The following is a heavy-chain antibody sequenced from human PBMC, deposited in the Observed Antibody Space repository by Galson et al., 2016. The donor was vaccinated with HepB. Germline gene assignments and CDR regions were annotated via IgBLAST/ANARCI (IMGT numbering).Heavy chain of an antibody. V-gene: IGHV3-21*01. CDR2: ISPGSSDI. CDR3: AKKRSTSGSLIDAFDI. J-gene: IGHJ3*02. Sequence: SLSLSCAASGYSFHTYSMNWVRQAPGKGLEWVASISPGSSDIYYADSVRGRPTISRDNAKKLSYLQLNSLRAEDTAMYYCAKKRSTSGSLIDAFDIWGQGTMVAVSS. CDR1: GYSFHTYS. D-gene: IGHD3-10*01.